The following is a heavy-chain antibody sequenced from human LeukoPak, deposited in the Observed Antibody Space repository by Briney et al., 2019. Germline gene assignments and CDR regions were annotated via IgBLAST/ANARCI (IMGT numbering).Heavy chain of an antibody. Sequence: SETLSLICAVYGGSFSGYYWSWIRQPPGKGLEWIGEINHSGSTNYNPSLKSRVTISVDTSKNQFSLKLSSVTAADTAVYYCARVQYYGSRRLVNWFDPWGQGTLVTVSS. CDR3: ARVQYYGSRRLVNWFDP. J-gene: IGHJ5*02. V-gene: IGHV4-34*01. CDR2: INHSGST. D-gene: IGHD3-10*01. CDR1: GGSFSGYY.